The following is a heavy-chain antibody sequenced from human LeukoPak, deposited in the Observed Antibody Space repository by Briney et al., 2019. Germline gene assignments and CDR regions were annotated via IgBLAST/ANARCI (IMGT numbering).Heavy chain of an antibody. J-gene: IGHJ4*02. V-gene: IGHV4-39*01. CDR3: ARGGYCGGDCYFYY. D-gene: IGHD2-21*02. Sequence: KPSETLSLTCTVSGGSISSGPYYWGWIRQPPGKGPEWIGNIYYGENTYYNPSLKSRVTISIDTSKNQFSLKLSSVTAADTAVYYCARGGYCGGDCYFYYWGQGTLVTVSS. CDR2: IYYGENT. CDR1: GGSISSGPYY.